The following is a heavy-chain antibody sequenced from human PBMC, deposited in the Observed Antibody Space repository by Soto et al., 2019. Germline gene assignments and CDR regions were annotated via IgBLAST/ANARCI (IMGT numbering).Heavy chain of an antibody. CDR2: ISAYNGNK. V-gene: IGHV1-18*04. D-gene: IGHD6-6*01. CDR3: ARTGGGMAARPLEY. J-gene: IGHJ4*02. Sequence: GASVKVSCKTSGYKFTTYGISWVRQAPGQGLEWIAWISAYNGNKKYAQKFQGRVTMTTDTSTTTVSMELRNLTSDDTGTYFCARTGGGMAARPLEYWGQGTLVTVSS. CDR1: GYKFTTYG.